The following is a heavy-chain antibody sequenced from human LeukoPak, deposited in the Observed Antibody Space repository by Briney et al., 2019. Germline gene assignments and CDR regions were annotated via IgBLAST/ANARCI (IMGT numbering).Heavy chain of an antibody. Sequence: GGSLRLSCAASGFTFSSYAMSWVRQAPGKGLEWVSAISGSGGSTYYADSVEGRFTISRDNSKNTLYLQMNSLRAEDTAVYYCAKDPGTFDWLLYLDYWGQGTLVTVSS. J-gene: IGHJ4*02. D-gene: IGHD3-9*01. CDR3: AKDPGTFDWLLYLDY. CDR2: ISGSGGST. CDR1: GFTFSSYA. V-gene: IGHV3-23*01.